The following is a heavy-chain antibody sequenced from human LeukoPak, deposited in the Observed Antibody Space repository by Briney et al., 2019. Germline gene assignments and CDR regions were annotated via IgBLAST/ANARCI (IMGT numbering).Heavy chain of an antibody. V-gene: IGHV3-48*04. CDR3: ARDWCSSTSCYVGSYYYYGMDV. CDR1: GFTFSSHS. Sequence: PGGSLRLSCAASGFTFSSHSMNWVRQAPGKGLEWVSYISSSGSTIYYADSVKGRFTISRDNAKNSLYLQMNSLRAEDTAVYYCARDWCSSTSCYVGSYYYYGMDVWGQGTTVTVSS. J-gene: IGHJ6*02. D-gene: IGHD2-2*01. CDR2: ISSSGSTI.